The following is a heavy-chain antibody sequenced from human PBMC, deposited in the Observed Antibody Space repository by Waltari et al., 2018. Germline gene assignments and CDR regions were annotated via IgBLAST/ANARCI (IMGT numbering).Heavy chain of an antibody. CDR2: IGADKGNT. J-gene: IGHJ3*02. V-gene: IGHV1-18*01. CDR3: AREKDSDSTSALDI. D-gene: IGHD3-22*01. Sequence: QAQLVQSGAEVKNPGASVKVSCKASGYTFSSYDVTWVRQAPGQGLEYMGWIGADKGNTDYAQKFRGRVTMTVDTSTSTGFMEVRSLTSDDTAVYYCAREKDSDSTSALDIWGQGTMVTVSS. CDR1: GYTFSSYD.